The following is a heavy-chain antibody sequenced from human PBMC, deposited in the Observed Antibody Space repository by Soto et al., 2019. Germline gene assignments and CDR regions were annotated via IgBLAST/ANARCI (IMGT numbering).Heavy chain of an antibody. D-gene: IGHD2-21*02. CDR1: GGSISSGGYY. J-gene: IGHJ6*02. CDR3: ARVCGGDCHNGMDD. Sequence: QVQLQESGPGLVKPSQTLSLTYTVSGGSISSGGYYWSWIRQHPGKGLEWIGYIYYSGSTYYNPSLKSRVTISVDTSKKQSSLKLRSVTAADTAVYYCARVCGGDCHNGMDDWGQGTTVTVSS. V-gene: IGHV4-31*03. CDR2: IYYSGST.